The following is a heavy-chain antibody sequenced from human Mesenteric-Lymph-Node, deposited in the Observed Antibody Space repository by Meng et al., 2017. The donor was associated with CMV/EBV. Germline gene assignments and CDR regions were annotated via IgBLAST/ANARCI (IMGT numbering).Heavy chain of an antibody. J-gene: IGHJ6*02. V-gene: IGHV3-66*02. CDR1: GVAVSSNF. D-gene: IGHD3-10*01. Sequence: GESLKISCAASGVAVSSNFFSWVRQAPGKGLEWVSVIYSGGNTDYTESVNGRFTISRDGSKNMVYLQMNSLRPEDTAMYYCARVRRDFYGSGEYYYGMDVWGQGTTVTVSS. CDR2: IYSGGNT. CDR3: ARVRRDFYGSGEYYYGMDV.